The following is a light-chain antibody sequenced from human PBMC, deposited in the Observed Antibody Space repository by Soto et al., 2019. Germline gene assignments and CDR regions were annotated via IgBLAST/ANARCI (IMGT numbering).Light chain of an antibody. Sequence: QSVLTQPPSVSGVPGQRVTISCTGSSSNIGAGYDVHWYQQLPGTAPKLLIYGNSNRPSGVPDRFSGSKSGTSASLAITGLQAEDEADYYCQSYDISLSGSLVFGGGTKLTVL. J-gene: IGLJ2*01. V-gene: IGLV1-40*01. CDR2: GNS. CDR3: QSYDISLSGSLV. CDR1: SSNIGAGYD.